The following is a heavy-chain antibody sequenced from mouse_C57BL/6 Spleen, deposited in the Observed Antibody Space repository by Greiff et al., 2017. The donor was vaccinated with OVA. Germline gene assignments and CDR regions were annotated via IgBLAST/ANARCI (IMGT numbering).Heavy chain of an antibody. J-gene: IGHJ3*01. CDR2: INPNYGTT. D-gene: IGHD1-1*01. V-gene: IGHV1-39*01. Sequence: EVKLQESGPELVKPGASVKISCKASGYSFTDYNMNWVKQSNGKSLEWIGVINPNYGTTSYNQKFKGKATLTVDQSSSTAYMQLNSLTSEDSAVYYCARSLGYGSSWFAYWGQGTLVTVSA. CDR3: ARSLGYGSSWFAY. CDR1: GYSFTDYN.